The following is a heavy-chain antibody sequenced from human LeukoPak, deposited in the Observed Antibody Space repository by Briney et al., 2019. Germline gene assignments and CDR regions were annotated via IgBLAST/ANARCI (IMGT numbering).Heavy chain of an antibody. Sequence: GGSLRLSCAASGFTFSNAWMSWVRQAPGKGLERVGRIKSKTDGGTTDYAAPVKGRFTISRDDSKNTLYLQMNSLKTEDTAVYYCTTDWGPRTPLYSGSYLFDYWGQGTLVTVSS. V-gene: IGHV3-15*01. D-gene: IGHD1-26*01. CDR1: GFTFSNAW. CDR3: TTDWGPRTPLYSGSYLFDY. CDR2: IKSKTDGGTT. J-gene: IGHJ4*02.